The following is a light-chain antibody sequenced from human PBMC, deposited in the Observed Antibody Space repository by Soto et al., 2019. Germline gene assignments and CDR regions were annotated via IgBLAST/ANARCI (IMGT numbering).Light chain of an antibody. V-gene: IGKV3-11*01. Sequence: EIVLTQSPATLSLSPGERATLSCRASQSVGSDFAWYQQKPGQAPRLLMYDASNRATGIPARFRGTGSGTHSNSTINSLESEYYAHYYFLHRSSVGPGTKVDIK. CDR2: DAS. CDR3: LHRSS. J-gene: IGKJ3*01. CDR1: QSVGSD.